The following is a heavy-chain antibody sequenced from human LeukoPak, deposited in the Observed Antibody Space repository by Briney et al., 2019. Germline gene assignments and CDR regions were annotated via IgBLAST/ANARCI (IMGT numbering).Heavy chain of an antibody. Sequence: SETLSLTCAVYGGSFSGYYWSWIRQPPGKGLEWIGEINHSGSTNYNPSLKSRVTISVDTSKNQFSLKLSSVTAADTAVYYCARAYNIDSSGIGFDYWGQGTPVTVSS. CDR3: ARAYNIDSSGIGFDY. D-gene: IGHD3-22*01. J-gene: IGHJ4*02. CDR1: GGSFSGYY. CDR2: INHSGST. V-gene: IGHV4-34*01.